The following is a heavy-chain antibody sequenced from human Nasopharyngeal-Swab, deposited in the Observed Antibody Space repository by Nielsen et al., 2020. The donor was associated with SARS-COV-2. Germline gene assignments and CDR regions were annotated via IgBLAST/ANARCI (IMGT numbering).Heavy chain of an antibody. V-gene: IGHV4-31*02. CDR2: IYYTGST. D-gene: IGHD6-13*01. CDR3: ARYPSSSWSSYGMDV. Sequence: WICQPPGKGLEWIGYIYYTGSTYCNPSLKSRVTISVDTSKNQFSLKLTSVAAADTAVYYCARYPSSSWSSYGMDVWGQGTTVTVSS. J-gene: IGHJ6*02.